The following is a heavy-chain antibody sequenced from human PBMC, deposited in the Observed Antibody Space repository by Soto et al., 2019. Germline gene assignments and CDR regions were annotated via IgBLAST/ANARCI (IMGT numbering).Heavy chain of an antibody. CDR3: TTPGIAAPGETYYYYGMDV. V-gene: IGHV3-15*01. J-gene: IGHJ6*02. CDR2: IKSKTDGGTT. D-gene: IGHD6-13*01. CDR1: GFTVSNAW. Sequence: EVQLVESEGGLVKPGGSLRLSCAASGFTVSNAWMSWVRQAPGKGLEWVGRIKSKTDGGTTDYAAPVKGRFTISRDDSKNTLYLQMNSLKTEDTAVYYCTTPGIAAPGETYYYYGMDVWGPGTTVTVSS.